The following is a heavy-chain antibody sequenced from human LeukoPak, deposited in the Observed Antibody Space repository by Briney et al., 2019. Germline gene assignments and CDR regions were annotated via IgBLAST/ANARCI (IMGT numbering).Heavy chain of an antibody. CDR1: GFTFSSYG. J-gene: IGHJ4*02. CDR2: ISYDGSNK. CDR3: AKGNLVGATTLLE. V-gene: IGHV3-30*18. D-gene: IGHD1-26*01. Sequence: GGSLRLSCSASGFTFSSYGMHWVRQAPGKGLEWVAVISYDGSNKYYADSVKGRFTISRDNSKNTLYLQMNSLRAEDTAVYYCAKGNLVGATTLLEWGQGTLVTVSS.